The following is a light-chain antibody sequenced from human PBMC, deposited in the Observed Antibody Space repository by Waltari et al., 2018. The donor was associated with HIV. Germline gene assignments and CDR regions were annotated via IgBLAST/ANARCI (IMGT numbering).Light chain of an antibody. Sequence: QAGLTQPPSVFKDLGQTATLTCTGNNNNVGNEGTSWLQQHQGHPPKLLSYRNNKRPSGISERVSASRSGNAASLTITGLQPEDEADYYCSAWDRSLNAVVFGGGTKLTVL. CDR2: RNN. V-gene: IGLV10-54*01. CDR1: NNNVGNEG. J-gene: IGLJ2*01. CDR3: SAWDRSLNAVV.